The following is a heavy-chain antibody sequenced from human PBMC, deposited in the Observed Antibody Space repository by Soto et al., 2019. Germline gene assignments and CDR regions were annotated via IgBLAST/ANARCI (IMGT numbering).Heavy chain of an antibody. CDR2: INPNSGGT. D-gene: IGHD3-22*01. CDR3: VRDPSTYYYDSSGTLDRPPSYYFDY. V-gene: IGHV1-2*04. J-gene: IGHJ4*02. CDR1: GYTFTGYY. Sequence: ASVKVSCKASGYTFTGYYMHWVRQAPGQGLERMGWINPNSGGTNYAQKFQGWVTMTRDTSISPAYRELSMLRSDDSAVYYCVRDPSTYYYDSSGTLDRPPSYYFDYWGQGT.